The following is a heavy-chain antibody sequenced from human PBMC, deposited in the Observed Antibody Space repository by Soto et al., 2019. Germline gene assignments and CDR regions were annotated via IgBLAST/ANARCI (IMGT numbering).Heavy chain of an antibody. D-gene: IGHD2-2*01. J-gene: IGHJ5*02. CDR1: GYSISSGYY. CDR2: IYHSGST. Sequence: SETLSLTCAVSGYSISSGYYWGWIRQPPGKGLEWIGSIYHSGSTYYNPSLKSRVTISVDTSKNQFSLKLSSVTAADTAVYYCARDGTPSCMICNWFDHWGQGTLVNVSS. CDR3: ARDGTPSCMICNWFDH. V-gene: IGHV4-38-2*02.